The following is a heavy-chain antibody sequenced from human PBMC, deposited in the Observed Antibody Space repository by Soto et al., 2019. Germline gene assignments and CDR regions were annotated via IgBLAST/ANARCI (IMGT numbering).Heavy chain of an antibody. CDR3: TRNRLRQYYYGMDV. CDR2: IYPGDSDT. V-gene: IGHV5-51*01. Sequence: PGESLKISCQGSGYSFANYWIAWVRQIPGKGLEWVGVIYPGDSDTRYSPSFRGQVTISADKSISHVYLQWSSLKASDTAMYYCTRNRLRQYYYGMDVRGQGTTVTVSS. CDR1: GYSFANYW. J-gene: IGHJ6*02. D-gene: IGHD3-10*01.